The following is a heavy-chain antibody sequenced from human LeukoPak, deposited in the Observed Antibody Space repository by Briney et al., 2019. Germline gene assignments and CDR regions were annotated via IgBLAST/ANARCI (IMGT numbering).Heavy chain of an antibody. Sequence: GGSLRLSCAASGFTFSSYAMSWVRQAPGKGLEWVSAISGSGGSTYYADSVKGRFTISRDNSKNTLYLQMNSLRAEDTAVYYCARKQDYYDSSGPPDYRGQGTLVTVSS. CDR2: ISGSGGST. D-gene: IGHD3-22*01. CDR1: GFTFSSYA. J-gene: IGHJ4*02. CDR3: ARKQDYYDSSGPPDY. V-gene: IGHV3-23*01.